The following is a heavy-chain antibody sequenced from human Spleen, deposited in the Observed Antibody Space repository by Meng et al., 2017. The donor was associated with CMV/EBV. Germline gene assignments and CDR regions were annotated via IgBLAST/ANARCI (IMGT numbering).Heavy chain of an antibody. CDR3: ARGALDFWSGYSRVRGWFDP. J-gene: IGHJ5*02. CDR2: IYYSGST. CDR1: GGSISSSSYY. D-gene: IGHD3-3*01. Sequence: SETLSFTCTVSGGSISSSSYYWSWIRQPPGKGLEWIGYIYYSGSTNYNPSLKSRVTISVDTSKNQFSLKLSSVTAADTAVYYCARGALDFWSGYSRVRGWFDPWGQGTLVTVSS. V-gene: IGHV4-61*01.